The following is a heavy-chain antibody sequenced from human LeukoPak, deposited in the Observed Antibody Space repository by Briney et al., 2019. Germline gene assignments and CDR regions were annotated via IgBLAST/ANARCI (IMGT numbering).Heavy chain of an antibody. V-gene: IGHV4-61*01. D-gene: IGHD5-12*01. J-gene: IGHJ6*04. CDR1: GISVSSGSYY. Sequence: SATLSLTCTVSGISVSSGSYYWSWTRQPPGKGLGWIRYIYYSGSSNYNPYLKSRITIAVDTSKNQLSLKLLSFTDADTSVYYCARDNLCVMATSYDYGMDVWGKGTTVTVAS. CDR3: ARDNLCVMATSYDYGMDV. CDR2: IYYSGSS.